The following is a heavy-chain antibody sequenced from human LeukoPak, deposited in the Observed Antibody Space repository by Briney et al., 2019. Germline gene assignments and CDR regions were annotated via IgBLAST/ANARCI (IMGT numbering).Heavy chain of an antibody. CDR3: AKPSYFGSGSFDS. Sequence: GGSLRLSCAASGFTFSSYWMSWVRQAPGKGLEWVANIKQDGSDKYYVDSVKGRFTISRDNSKSTLNLQMNSLRAEDTAVYYCAKPSYFGSGSFDSWGQGTLVTVSS. CDR1: GFTFSSYW. J-gene: IGHJ5*01. D-gene: IGHD3-10*01. CDR2: IKQDGSDK. V-gene: IGHV3-7*03.